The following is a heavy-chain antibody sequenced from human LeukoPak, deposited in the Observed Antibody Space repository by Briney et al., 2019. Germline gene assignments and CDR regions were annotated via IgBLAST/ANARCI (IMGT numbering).Heavy chain of an antibody. Sequence: SETLSLTCTVAGGSISSYYWSWIRQPPGKGLEWIGNIYYSGSTNYNPSLKSRVTISVDTSKNQFSLKLSSVTAADTAVYYCARGNGGNSFDYWGQGTLVTVSS. V-gene: IGHV4-59*01. D-gene: IGHD4-23*01. CDR2: IYYSGST. CDR3: ARGNGGNSFDY. CDR1: GGSISSYY. J-gene: IGHJ4*02.